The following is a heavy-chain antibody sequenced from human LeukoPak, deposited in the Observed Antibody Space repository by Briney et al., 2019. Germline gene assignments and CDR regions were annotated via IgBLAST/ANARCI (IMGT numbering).Heavy chain of an antibody. D-gene: IGHD6-19*01. CDR2: INPNSGGT. CDR1: GYTFTGYY. J-gene: IGHJ4*02. V-gene: IGHV1-2*02. Sequence: GASVKVSCKASGYTFTGYYMHWVRQAPGQGLEWMGWINPNSGGTNYAQKFQGRVTMTRDTSISTAYMELSRLRSDDTAVYYCARGGLTVYSSGWYDYWGQGTLVTVSS. CDR3: ARGGLTVYSSGWYDY.